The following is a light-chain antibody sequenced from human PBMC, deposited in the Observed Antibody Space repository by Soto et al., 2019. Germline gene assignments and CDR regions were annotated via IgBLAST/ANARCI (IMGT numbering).Light chain of an antibody. Sequence: EIVMTQSPATLSVSPGERATLSCRASQSVSSNLSWYQQKPGQALRLLIYGASSRATGIPVRFSGSGCGTEFTLTISSLQSEDFAVYYCQQYNNWPLTFGQGTRLE. CDR3: QQYNNWPLT. CDR1: QSVSSN. CDR2: GAS. V-gene: IGKV3-15*01. J-gene: IGKJ5*01.